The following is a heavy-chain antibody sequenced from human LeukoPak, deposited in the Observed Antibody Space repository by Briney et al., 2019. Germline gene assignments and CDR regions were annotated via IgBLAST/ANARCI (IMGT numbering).Heavy chain of an antibody. CDR2: ISYDGSKR. D-gene: IGHD6-19*01. CDR3: ARMHRSSGWYFDL. Sequence: PGGSLRLSCAASGSIFNTSGIHWVRQAPGKGLDWVALISYDGSKRSYADSVKGRFTISRDNSKNTVFLQMSSLRLEDTAVYYCARMHRSSGWYFDLWGRGTLVTVPS. V-gene: IGHV3-30*03. CDR1: GSIFNTSG. J-gene: IGHJ2*01.